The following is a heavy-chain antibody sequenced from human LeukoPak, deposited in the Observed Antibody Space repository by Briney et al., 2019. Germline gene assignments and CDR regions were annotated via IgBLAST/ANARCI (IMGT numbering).Heavy chain of an antibody. CDR3: ARENYGGNSVFDY. Sequence: ASVKVSCKASGYTFTGYYMHWVRQAPGQGLEWMGWINPNSGGTNYAQKFQGRVTMTRDTSISTAYMELSRLRSNDTAVYYCARENYGGNSVFDYWGQGTLVTVSS. CDR1: GYTFTGYY. V-gene: IGHV1-2*02. CDR2: INPNSGGT. D-gene: IGHD4-23*01. J-gene: IGHJ4*02.